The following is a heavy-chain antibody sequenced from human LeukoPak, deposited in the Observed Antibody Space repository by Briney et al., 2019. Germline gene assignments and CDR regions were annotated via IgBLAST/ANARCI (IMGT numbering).Heavy chain of an antibody. CDR2: FYHSGRT. CDR3: ARKTIFGVVIAPSFDY. D-gene: IGHD3-3*01. J-gene: IGHJ4*02. CDR1: GYSISIGYY. V-gene: IGHV4-38-2*02. Sequence: SEPLSLTCTVSGYSISIGYYWGWIRQPPGKGLGWIGSFYHSGRTHYNPSLRRRVPLSVQTSKNHLSPNERPVTAADTAVYYCARKTIFGVVIAPSFDYWGQGTLVTVSS.